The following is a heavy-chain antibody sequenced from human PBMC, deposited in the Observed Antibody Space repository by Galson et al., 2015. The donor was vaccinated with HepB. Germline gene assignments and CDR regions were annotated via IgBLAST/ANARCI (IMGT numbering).Heavy chain of an antibody. V-gene: IGHV3-21*01. CDR2: ISSSSSYI. CDR1: GFTFSSYS. D-gene: IGHD1-26*01. J-gene: IGHJ3*02. Sequence: SLRLSCAASGFTFSSYSMNWVRQAPGKGLEWVSSISSSSSYIYYADSVKGRFTISRDNAKNSLYLQMNSLRAEDTAVYYCARDRNSRGSYYVTFDIWGQGTMVTVSS. CDR3: ARDRNSRGSYYVTFDI.